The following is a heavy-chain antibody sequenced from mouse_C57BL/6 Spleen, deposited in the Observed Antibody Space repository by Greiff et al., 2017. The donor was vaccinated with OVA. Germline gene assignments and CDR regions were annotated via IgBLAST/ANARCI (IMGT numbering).Heavy chain of an antibody. V-gene: IGHV1-22*01. CDR3: ASPHYYGSSYYFDY. CDR1: GYTFTDYN. Sequence: EVQLQQSGPELVKPGASVKMSCKASGYTFTDYNMHWVKQSHGKSLEWIGYINPNNGGTSYNQKFKGKATLTVNKSSSTAYMELRSLTSEDSAVYYCASPHYYGSSYYFDYWGQGTTRTVSS. J-gene: IGHJ2*01. CDR2: INPNNGGT. D-gene: IGHD1-1*01.